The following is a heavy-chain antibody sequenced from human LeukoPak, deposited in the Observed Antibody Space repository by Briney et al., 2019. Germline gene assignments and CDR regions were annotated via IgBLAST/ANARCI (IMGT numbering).Heavy chain of an antibody. D-gene: IGHD6-6*01. J-gene: IGHJ4*02. CDR3: ARGGIAARHIGSGFDY. V-gene: IGHV3-74*01. CDR1: GFTFSSYW. CDR2: INSDGSST. Sequence: GGSLRLSCAASGFTFSSYWMHWVRQAPGKGLVWVSRINSDGSSTSYADSVKGRFTISRDNAKNTLYLQMHSLRAEDTAVYYCARGGIAARHIGSGFDYWGQGTLVTVSS.